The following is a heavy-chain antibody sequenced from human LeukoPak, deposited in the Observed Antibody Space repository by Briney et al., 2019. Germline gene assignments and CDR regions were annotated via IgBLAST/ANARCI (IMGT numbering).Heavy chain of an antibody. CDR2: IYTSGSI. J-gene: IGHJ5*02. V-gene: IGHV4-4*07. D-gene: IGHD3-10*01. CDR1: GGSISSYY. CDR3: ARDSGTTGEVKFDP. Sequence: SETLSLTCTVSGGSISSYYWSWIRQPAGKGLEWIGRIYTSGSITYNPSLKSRVIMSVDTSKNQFSLKLSSVTAADTAVYCCARDSGTTGEVKFDPWGQGTLVTVSS.